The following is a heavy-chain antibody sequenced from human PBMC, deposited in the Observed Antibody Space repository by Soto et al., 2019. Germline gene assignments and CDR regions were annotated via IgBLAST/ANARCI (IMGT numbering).Heavy chain of an antibody. CDR3: AKVPGPYYDSSGYYYKMDNDY. CDR1: GFTFSSYG. D-gene: IGHD3-22*01. V-gene: IGHV3-30*18. CDR2: ISYDGSNK. J-gene: IGHJ4*02. Sequence: PGGSLRLSCAASGFTFSSYGMHWVRQAPGKGLEWVAVISYDGSNKYYADSVKGRFTISRDNSKNTLYPQMNSLRAEYTAVYYCAKVPGPYYDSSGYYYKMDNDYWGQGTLVTVSS.